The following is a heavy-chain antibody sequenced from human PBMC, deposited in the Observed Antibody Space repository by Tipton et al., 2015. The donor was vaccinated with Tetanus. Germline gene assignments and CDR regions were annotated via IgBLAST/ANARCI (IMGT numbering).Heavy chain of an antibody. CDR2: MNPNTGHA. J-gene: IGHJ5*02. D-gene: IGHD2-15*01. CDR1: AYAFTSYD. Sequence: QSGAEVKKPGASVKVSCKAFAYAFTSYDLNWVRHAAGQGLEWLGYMNPNTGHAAYAQKFQSRITMTSNVSITTAYLELRNLRSVSAGGAAVCYWGRDEGGGRVVRLNWFEPWGQGTLITVSS. CDR3: GRDEGGGRVVRLNWFEP. V-gene: IGHV1-8*01.